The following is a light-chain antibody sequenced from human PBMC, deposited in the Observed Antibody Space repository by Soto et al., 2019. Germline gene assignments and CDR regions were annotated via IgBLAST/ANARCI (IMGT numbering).Light chain of an antibody. J-gene: IGKJ5*01. CDR3: QQYADSPIT. V-gene: IGKV3-20*01. CDR1: QSVSSSY. Sequence: EIVLTQSPGTLSFSPGEIATLSCRASQSVSSSYLAWYQQKPGQAPRLLIYDASSRATGIPDRFSGGGSGTDFTLAISRVEPEDFAVYLCQQYADSPITFGKGTRLEIK. CDR2: DAS.